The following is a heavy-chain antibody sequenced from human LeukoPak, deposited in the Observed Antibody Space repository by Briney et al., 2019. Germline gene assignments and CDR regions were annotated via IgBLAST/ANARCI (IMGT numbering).Heavy chain of an antibody. J-gene: IGHJ4*02. CDR3: AREEVSGWSFDY. Sequence: GGSLRLSPAASGFTLSSYWMSGGRQTPGKGLGWVANIKQDGSEKYYVDSVKGRFTISRDNAKNSLYLQMNSLRAEDTAVDYCAREEVSGWSFDYWGQGTLVTVSS. CDR1: GFTLSSYW. D-gene: IGHD6-19*01. CDR2: IKQDGSEK. V-gene: IGHV3-7*01.